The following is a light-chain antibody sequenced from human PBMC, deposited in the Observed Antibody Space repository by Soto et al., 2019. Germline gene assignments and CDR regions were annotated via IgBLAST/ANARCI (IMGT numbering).Light chain of an antibody. CDR3: QQRSNWPVT. CDR1: QSVSSY. V-gene: IGKV3-11*01. Sequence: EMVLTQSPATLSLSPGEGATVSCRASQSVSSYLAWYQQKPGQTPRLLIYDASNRATDIPARFSGSGSGTDFTLTISSLEPEDFAVYYCQQRSNWPVTFGQGTRVEIK. CDR2: DAS. J-gene: IGKJ1*01.